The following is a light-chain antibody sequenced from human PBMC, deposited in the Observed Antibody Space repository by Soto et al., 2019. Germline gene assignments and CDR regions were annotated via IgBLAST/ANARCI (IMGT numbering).Light chain of an antibody. CDR3: QQRFSWPRT. Sequence: EIVLTQSPATLSLSPGERGTLSCRASQSIDSSLAWYQQRPGQAPRLLIYDASNRATGIPARFSGSGSGTDFTLTISSLEPEDFAVYYCQQRFSWPRTFGQGNKVEIK. J-gene: IGKJ1*01. V-gene: IGKV3-11*01. CDR1: QSIDSS. CDR2: DAS.